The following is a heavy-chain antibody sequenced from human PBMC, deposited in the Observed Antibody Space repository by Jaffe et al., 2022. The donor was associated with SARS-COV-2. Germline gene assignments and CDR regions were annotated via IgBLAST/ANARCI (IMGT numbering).Heavy chain of an antibody. J-gene: IGHJ6*02. CDR3: ARDEGPARVPTSVYYYGMDV. CDR1: GYTFTSYG. V-gene: IGHV1-18*01. Sequence: QVQLVQSGAEVKKPGASVKVSCKASGYTFTSYGISWVRQAPGQGLEWMGWISAYNGNTNYAQKLQGRVTMTTDTSTSTAYMELRSLRSDDTAVYYCARDEGPARVPTSVYYYGMDVWGQGTTVTVSS. CDR2: ISAYNGNT. D-gene: IGHD6-6*01.